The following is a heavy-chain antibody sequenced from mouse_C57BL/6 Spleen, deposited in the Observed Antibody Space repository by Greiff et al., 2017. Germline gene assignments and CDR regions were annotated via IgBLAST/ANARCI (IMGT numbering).Heavy chain of an antibody. CDR3: TRHLITTVVAKYWYFDV. V-gene: IGHV5-9-1*02. CDR1: GFTFSSYA. D-gene: IGHD1-1*01. Sequence: EVQRVESGEGLVKPGGSLKLSCAASGFTFSSYAMSWVRQTPEKRLEWVAYISSGGDYIYYADTVKGRFTISRDNARNTLYLQMSSLKSEDTAMYYCTRHLITTVVAKYWYFDVWGTGTTVTVSS. CDR2: ISSGGDYI. J-gene: IGHJ1*03.